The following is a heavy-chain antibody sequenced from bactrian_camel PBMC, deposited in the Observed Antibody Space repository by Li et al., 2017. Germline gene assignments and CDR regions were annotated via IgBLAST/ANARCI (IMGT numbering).Heavy chain of an antibody. Sequence: HVQLVESGGGSVQVGGSLRLSCAASGVTNSRNCMAWFRQAPGKERERVATISSDGFATNYADSVKGRFTISQGNVKNTMYLQMNNLKPEDTGMYYCAAVEWHCSGALLDYGFDYWGKGTLVTVSS. V-gene: IGHV3S1*01. J-gene: IGHJ7*01. CDR1: GVTNSRNC. D-gene: IGHD2*01. CDR2: ISSDGFAT.